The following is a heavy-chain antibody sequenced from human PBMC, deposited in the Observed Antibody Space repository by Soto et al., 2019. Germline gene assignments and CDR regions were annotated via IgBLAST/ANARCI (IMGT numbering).Heavy chain of an antibody. Sequence: ASVKVSCKVSGYTLTELSMHWVRQAPGKGLEWMGGFDPEDGETIYAQKFQGRVTMTEDTSTDTAYMELSSLRSEDTAVYYCATATGYPPPYCYYGMDVWGEGTTVTVYS. CDR1: GYTLTELS. CDR3: ATATGYPPPYCYYGMDV. CDR2: FDPEDGET. J-gene: IGHJ6*04. D-gene: IGHD3-9*01. V-gene: IGHV1-24*01.